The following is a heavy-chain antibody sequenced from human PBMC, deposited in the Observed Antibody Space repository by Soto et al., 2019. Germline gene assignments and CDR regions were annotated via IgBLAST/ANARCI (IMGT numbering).Heavy chain of an antibody. D-gene: IGHD3-3*01. J-gene: IGHJ4*02. V-gene: IGHV3-53*04. CDR2: IYSGGST. CDR3: ARHSIDYDFWSGTPGSFDY. Sequence: EVQLVESGGGLVQPGGSLRLSCAASGFTVSSNYMSWVRQAPGKGLEWVSVIYSGGSTYYADSVKGRFTISRHNSKNTLYIQMNSLKAEDTAVYYCARHSIDYDFWSGTPGSFDYWGQGTLVTVSS. CDR1: GFTVSSNY.